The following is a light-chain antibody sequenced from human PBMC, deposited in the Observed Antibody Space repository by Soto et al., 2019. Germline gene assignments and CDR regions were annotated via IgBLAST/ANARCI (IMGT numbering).Light chain of an antibody. CDR1: SSDVGGYNY. Sequence: QSVLTQPASVSGSPGQSITISCTGTSSDVGGYNYVSWYQQHPGKAPKLMIYDVSNRPSGVSSSFSGSKSGNTASLTISGLQAVDEADYYCSSYTSSSTLDDVFGTGTKLTVL. CDR2: DVS. J-gene: IGLJ1*01. V-gene: IGLV2-14*01. CDR3: SSYTSSSTLDDV.